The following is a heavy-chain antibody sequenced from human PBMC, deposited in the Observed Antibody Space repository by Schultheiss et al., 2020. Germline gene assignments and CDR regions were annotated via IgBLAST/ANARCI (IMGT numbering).Heavy chain of an antibody. J-gene: IGHJ6*02. CDR3: AKGSSSSWLVDRYYYYGMDV. D-gene: IGHD6-13*01. Sequence: GGSLRLSCAASGFTFSSYGMHWVRQAPGKGLEWVAVISYDGSNKYYADSVKGRFTISRDNSKNTVYLQMNGLRAEDTAVYYCAKGSSSSWLVDRYYYYGMDVWGQGTTVTVSS. V-gene: IGHV3-30*19. CDR2: ISYDGSNK. CDR1: GFTFSSYG.